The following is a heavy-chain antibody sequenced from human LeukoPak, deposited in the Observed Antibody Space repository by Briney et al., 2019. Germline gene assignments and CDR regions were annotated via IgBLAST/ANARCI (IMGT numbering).Heavy chain of an antibody. CDR3: AKLVDAAMVEDAFDI. J-gene: IGHJ3*02. CDR1: GFTFSSYG. CDR2: IWYDGSNK. D-gene: IGHD5-18*01. Sequence: GGSLRLSCAASGFTFSSYGMHWVRQAPGKGLEWVAVIWYDGSNKYYADSVKGRFTISRDNSKNTLYLQMNSLRAEDTAVYYCAKLVDAAMVEDAFDIWGQGTMVTVSS. V-gene: IGHV3-33*06.